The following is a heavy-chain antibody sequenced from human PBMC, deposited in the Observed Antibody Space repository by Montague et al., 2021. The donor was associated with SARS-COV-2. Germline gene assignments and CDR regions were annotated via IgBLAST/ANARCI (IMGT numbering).Heavy chain of an antibody. J-gene: IGHJ4*02. V-gene: IGHV3-21*01. D-gene: IGHD2-15*01. CDR1: GFTFRSYT. Sequence: SLRLSCAASGFTFRSYTMNWVRQSPGMGLEWVSFISSSSSSIYYADSLKGRFTISRDNAKNSLYLQMNSLRVEDTAVYYCVRGGACSGGKYNGGARDWGQGTLVTVSS. CDR3: VRGGACSGGKYNGGARD. CDR2: ISSSSSSI.